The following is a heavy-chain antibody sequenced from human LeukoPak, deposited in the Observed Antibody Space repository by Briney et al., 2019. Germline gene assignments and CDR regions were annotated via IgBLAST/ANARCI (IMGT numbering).Heavy chain of an antibody. CDR2: ISYDGSNK. Sequence: GGSLRLSCAASGFTFSSYGMHWVRQAPGKGLEWVAVISYDGSNKYYADSVKGRFTISRDNSKNTLYLQVNSLRAEDTAVYYCAKTSPYCTNGVCYTSAFDYWGQGTLVTVSS. V-gene: IGHV3-30*18. CDR3: AKTSPYCTNGVCYTSAFDY. J-gene: IGHJ4*02. D-gene: IGHD2-8*01. CDR1: GFTFSSYG.